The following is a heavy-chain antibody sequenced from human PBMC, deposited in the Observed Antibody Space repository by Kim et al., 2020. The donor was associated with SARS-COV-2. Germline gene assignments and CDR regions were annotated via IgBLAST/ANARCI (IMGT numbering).Heavy chain of an antibody. Sequence: ASVKVSCKASGYTFTSYGISWVRQAPGQGLEWMGWISAYNGNTNYAQKLQGRVTMTTDTSTSTAYMELRSLRSDDTAVYYCARVLAAAAHDAFDIWGQGTMVTVSS. CDR2: ISAYNGNT. J-gene: IGHJ3*02. D-gene: IGHD6-13*01. CDR1: GYTFTSYG. CDR3: ARVLAAAAHDAFDI. V-gene: IGHV1-18*01.